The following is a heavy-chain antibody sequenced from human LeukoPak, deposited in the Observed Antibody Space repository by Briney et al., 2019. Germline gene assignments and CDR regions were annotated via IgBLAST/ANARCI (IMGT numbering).Heavy chain of an antibody. V-gene: IGHV3-23*01. J-gene: IGHJ4*02. CDR1: GFTFSSYA. CDR2: ISGSGGST. Sequence: PGGSLRLSCAASGFTFSSYAMSWVRQAPGKGLEWVSAISGSGGSTYYADSVKGRFTISRDNSKNTLYLQMNSLRAEDTAVYYCATRLSYDFWSGYIMMVGYFDYWGQGTLVTVTS. CDR3: ATRLSYDFWSGYIMMVGYFDY. D-gene: IGHD3-3*01.